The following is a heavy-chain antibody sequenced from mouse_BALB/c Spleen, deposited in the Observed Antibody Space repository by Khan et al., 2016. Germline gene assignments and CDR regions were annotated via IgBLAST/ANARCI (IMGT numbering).Heavy chain of an antibody. V-gene: IGHV5-4*02. CDR1: GFTFSDYY. D-gene: IGHD1-1*02. Sequence: EVELVESGGGLVKPGGSLKLSCAASGFTFSDYYMYWVRQTPEKRLEWVATISDGGAYTYYPDSVKGRFTISRDNAKNNLYLQMSSLKSEDTVMYYCARTYGNYGYCDVWGAGTTVTVSS. J-gene: IGHJ1*01. CDR3: ARTYGNYGYCDV. CDR2: ISDGGAYT.